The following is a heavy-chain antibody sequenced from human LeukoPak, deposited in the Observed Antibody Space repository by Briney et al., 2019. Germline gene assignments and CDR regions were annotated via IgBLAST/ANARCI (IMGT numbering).Heavy chain of an antibody. CDR2: IYYSGST. CDR1: GGSISSYY. Sequence: SKTLSLTCTVSGGSISSYYWSWIRQPPGKGLEWIGYIYYSGSTNYNPSLKSRVTISVDTSKNQFSLKLSSVTAADTAVYCCARELKYYDFWSGSSHDAFDIWGQGTMVTVSS. J-gene: IGHJ3*02. V-gene: IGHV4-59*01. D-gene: IGHD3-3*01. CDR3: ARELKYYDFWSGSSHDAFDI.